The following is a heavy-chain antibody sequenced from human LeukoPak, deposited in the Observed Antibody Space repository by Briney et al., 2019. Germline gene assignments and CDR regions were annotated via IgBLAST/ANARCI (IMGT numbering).Heavy chain of an antibody. J-gene: IGHJ6*02. V-gene: IGHV4-39*01. CDR3: ARQLYSSATV. D-gene: IGHD6-25*01. Sequence: SETLSLTSTVSGGSISSSNYFWGWIRQPPGKGLEWIGNIYYSGSTYYNPSLKSRVTISVDTSKNQFSLQLSSVTVVDTAVYYCARQLYSSATVWGQGTTVTVSS. CDR2: IYYSGST. CDR1: GGSISSSNYF.